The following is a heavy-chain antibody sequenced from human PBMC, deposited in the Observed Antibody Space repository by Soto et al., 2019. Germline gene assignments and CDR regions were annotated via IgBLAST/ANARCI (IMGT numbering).Heavy chain of an antibody. CDR2: IIPIFGTA. CDR3: ARSPAPTQAIYYYYYGMDV. CDR1: GGTFSSYA. J-gene: IGHJ6*02. Sequence: QVQLVQSGAEVKKPGSSVKVSCKASGGTFSSYAISCVRQAPGQGLEWMGGIIPIFGTANYAQKFQGRVTITAEESTITAYMKLSSLRSEYTAVYYCARSPAPTQAIYYYYYGMDVWGQGTTVTVSS. V-gene: IGHV1-69*12.